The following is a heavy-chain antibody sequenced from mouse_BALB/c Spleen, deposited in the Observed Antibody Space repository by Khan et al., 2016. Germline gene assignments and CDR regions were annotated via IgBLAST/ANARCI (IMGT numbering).Heavy chain of an antibody. D-gene: IGHD4-1*01. V-gene: IGHV14-3*02. CDR3: ARVLTGRGFGY. CDR1: GFNIKDTY. J-gene: IGHJ2*01. Sequence: VQLQQSGAELVKPGASVKLSCTASGFNIKDTYMHWVKQRPEQGLEWIGRIDPANGNTKYDPKFQGKATITADTSSNTAYLQLSSLTSEDTAVYYCARVLTGRGFGYWGQGTTLTVSS. CDR2: IDPANGNT.